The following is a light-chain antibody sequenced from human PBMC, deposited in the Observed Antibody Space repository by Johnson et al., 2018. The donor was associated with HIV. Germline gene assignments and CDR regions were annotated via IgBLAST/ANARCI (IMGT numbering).Light chain of an antibody. V-gene: IGLV1-51*01. J-gene: IGLJ1*01. CDR3: GTWDSSLSAYV. Sequence: QSVLKQPPSVSAAPGQKVTISCSGSSSNIGNNYVSWYQQLPETAPKLLIYDNNKRPSAIPDRFSVSKSGTSATLGVTGLQTGDEADYYCGTWDSSLSAYVFGTGTKVTVL. CDR2: DNN. CDR1: SSNIGNNY.